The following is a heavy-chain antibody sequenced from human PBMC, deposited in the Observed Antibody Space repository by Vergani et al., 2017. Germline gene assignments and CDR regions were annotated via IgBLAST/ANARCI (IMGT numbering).Heavy chain of an antibody. J-gene: IGHJ6*02. CDR1: GFTFSSYA. Sequence: EVQLVESGGGLVQPGGSLRLSCAASGFTFSSYAMSWVRQAPGKGLEWVSAISGSGGSTYYADSVKGRFTISRDNSKNTLYLQMNSLRAEDTAVYYCAKDYVKGAVVTAPYYYYGMDVWGQGTTVTVSS. D-gene: IGHD2-21*02. V-gene: IGHV3-23*04. CDR3: AKDYVKGAVVTAPYYYYGMDV. CDR2: ISGSGGST.